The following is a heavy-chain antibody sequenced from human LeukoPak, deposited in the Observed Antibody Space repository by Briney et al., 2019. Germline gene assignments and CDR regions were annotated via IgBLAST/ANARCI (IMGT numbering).Heavy chain of an antibody. CDR1: GGSISSYY. CDR3: ARGKYYYDSSGYYFIDY. CDR2: IYYSGST. J-gene: IGHJ4*02. V-gene: IGHV4-59*01. D-gene: IGHD3-22*01. Sequence: SETLPLTCTVSGGSISSYYWSWIRQPPGKRLEWIGYIYYSGSTNYNPSLKSRVTISVDTSKNQFSLKLSSVTAADTAVYYCARGKYYYDSSGYYFIDYWGQGTLVTVSS.